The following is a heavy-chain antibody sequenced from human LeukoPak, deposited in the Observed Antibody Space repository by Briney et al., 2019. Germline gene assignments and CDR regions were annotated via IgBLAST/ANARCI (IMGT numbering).Heavy chain of an antibody. V-gene: IGHV4-34*01. CDR2: INHSGST. J-gene: IGHJ4*02. CDR3: ARGKAAAGPY. D-gene: IGHD6-13*01. Sequence: SETPSLTCAVYGGSFSGYYWSWIRQPPGKGLEWIGEINHSGSTNYNPSLKSRVTISVDTSKNQFSLKLSSVTAADTAVYYCARGKAAAGPYWGQGTLVTVSS. CDR1: GGSFSGYY.